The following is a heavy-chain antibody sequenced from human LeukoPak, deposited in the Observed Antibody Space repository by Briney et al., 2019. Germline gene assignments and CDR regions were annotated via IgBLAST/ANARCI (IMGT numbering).Heavy chain of an antibody. Sequence: SETLSLTCAVYGGSFSGYYWSWICQPPGKGLEWIGEINHSGSTNYNPSLKSRVTISVDTSKNQFSLKLSSVTAADTAVYYCARGGQYYYDSSGYPDYWGQGTLVTVSS. V-gene: IGHV4-34*01. CDR1: GGSFSGYY. J-gene: IGHJ4*02. CDR2: INHSGST. D-gene: IGHD3-22*01. CDR3: ARGGQYYYDSSGYPDY.